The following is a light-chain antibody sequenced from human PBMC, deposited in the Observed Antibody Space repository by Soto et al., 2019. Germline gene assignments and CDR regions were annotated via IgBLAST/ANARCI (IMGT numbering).Light chain of an antibody. CDR3: QQYDNWPPIT. J-gene: IGKJ5*01. CDR2: GAS. Sequence: EIVLTQSPGTLSLSPGERATLSCRASQSVSSSYLAWYQQKPGQAPRLLIYGASSRATGTPDRFSGSGSGTDFTLTISSLEPEDFAVYYCQQYDNWPPITLGQGTRLEIK. V-gene: IGKV3-20*01. CDR1: QSVSSSY.